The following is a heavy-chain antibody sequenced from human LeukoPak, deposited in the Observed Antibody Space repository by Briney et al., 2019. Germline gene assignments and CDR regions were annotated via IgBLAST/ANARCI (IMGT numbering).Heavy chain of an antibody. CDR2: ISGSGGST. V-gene: IGHV3-23*01. J-gene: IGHJ4*02. CDR3: AKRYCSGGSCYYY. Sequence: PGGSLRLSCAASGFTFSSYAMSWVRQAPGKGLEWVSAISGSGGSTYYADSVKGRFTISGDNSKNTLYLQMNSLRAEDTAVYYCAKRYCSGGSCYYYWGQGTLVTVSS. CDR1: GFTFSSYA. D-gene: IGHD2-15*01.